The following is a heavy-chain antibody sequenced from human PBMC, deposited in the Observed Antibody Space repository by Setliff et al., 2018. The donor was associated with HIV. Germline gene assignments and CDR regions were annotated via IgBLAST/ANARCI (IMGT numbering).Heavy chain of an antibody. D-gene: IGHD3-10*01. CDR3: ARLVEVRGAANDYFDC. Sequence: PSETLSLTCAVYGESFSGYYWSWIRQPPGKGLEWIGEINHSGSVNYNPSLKSRVTISVDTSKNQFSLKMSSVTAADTAVYYCARLVEVRGAANDYFDCWGQGTLVTVSS. CDR2: INHSGSV. CDR1: GESFSGYY. J-gene: IGHJ4*02. V-gene: IGHV4-34*01.